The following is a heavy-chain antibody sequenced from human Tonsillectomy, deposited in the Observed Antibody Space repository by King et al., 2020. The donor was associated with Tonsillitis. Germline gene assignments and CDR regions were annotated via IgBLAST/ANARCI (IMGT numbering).Heavy chain of an antibody. CDR1: GGSFSGYS. CDR2: ISHGGGSTYSP. D-gene: IGHD3-9*01. Sequence: VQLQQWGAGLLKPSATLSLTCDVYGGSFSGYSWSWIRQAPGKGLEWIGEISHGGGSTYSPNSHPTFKSRVTMSVDTSKTQFSLKLTSMTSADTAVYYCARGSGYYNGWFAPWGQGTLVTVSS. J-gene: IGHJ5*02. V-gene: IGHV4-34*01. CDR3: ARGSGYYNGWFAP.